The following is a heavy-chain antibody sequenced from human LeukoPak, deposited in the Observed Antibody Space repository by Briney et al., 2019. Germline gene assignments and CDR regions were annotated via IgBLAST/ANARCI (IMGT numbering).Heavy chain of an antibody. CDR3: ARAQTYGDYRLLLDY. Sequence: GGSLRLSCAASGFTVSSNYMSWVRQAPGKGLEWVSVIYSGGSTYYADSVKGRFTISRDNAKNSLYLQMNSLRAEDTALYYCARAQTYGDYRLLLDYWGQGTLVTVSS. CDR2: IYSGGST. J-gene: IGHJ4*02. V-gene: IGHV3-53*01. CDR1: GFTVSSNY. D-gene: IGHD4-17*01.